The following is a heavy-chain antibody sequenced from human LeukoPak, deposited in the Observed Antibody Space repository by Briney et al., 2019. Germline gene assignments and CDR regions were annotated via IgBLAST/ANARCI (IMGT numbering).Heavy chain of an antibody. CDR2: IKQDGSEK. J-gene: IGHJ4*02. Sequence: GGSLRLSCAASGFTFNNYWMSWVRQAPGKGLEWVANIKQDGSEKYYVDSVKGRFTISRDNAKNSLYLQMNSLRAEDTAVYYCAREWQWLASFDYWGQGTLVTVSS. V-gene: IGHV3-7*01. CDR1: GFTFNNYW. D-gene: IGHD6-19*01. CDR3: AREWQWLASFDY.